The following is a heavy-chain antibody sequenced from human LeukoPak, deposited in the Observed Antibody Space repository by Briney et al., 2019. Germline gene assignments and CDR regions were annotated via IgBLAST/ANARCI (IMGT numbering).Heavy chain of an antibody. D-gene: IGHD3-22*01. V-gene: IGHV3-33*01. CDR2: IWYDGSNK. CDR3: ARGAYDSSGYYYYYYYGMDV. CDR1: GFTFSSYG. Sequence: PGGSLRLSCAASGFTFSSYGMHWVRQAPGKGLEWVAVIWYDGSNKYYADSVKGRFTISRDNSKNTLYLQMNSLRAEDTAVYYCARGAYDSSGYYYYYYYGMDVWGRGTTVTVSS. J-gene: IGHJ6*02.